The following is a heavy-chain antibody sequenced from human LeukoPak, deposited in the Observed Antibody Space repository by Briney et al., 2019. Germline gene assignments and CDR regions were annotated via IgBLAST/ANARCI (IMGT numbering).Heavy chain of an antibody. CDR1: GFTFSSYA. J-gene: IGHJ1*01. Sequence: PGGSLRLSCAASGFTFSSYAMSWVRQAPGKGLEWVSAISGSGGSTYYADSVKGRFTISRDNSKNTLYLQMNSLRAEDTAVYYCAKRDQHYDILTGYYKAEYFQHWGQGTLVTVSS. CDR2: ISGSGGST. D-gene: IGHD3-9*01. V-gene: IGHV3-23*01. CDR3: AKRDQHYDILTGYYKAEYFQH.